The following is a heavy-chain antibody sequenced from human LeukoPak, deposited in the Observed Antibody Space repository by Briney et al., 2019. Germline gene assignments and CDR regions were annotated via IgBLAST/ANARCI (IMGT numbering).Heavy chain of an antibody. CDR2: ISGSGGST. J-gene: IGHJ4*02. V-gene: IGHV3-23*01. D-gene: IGHD4-17*01. CDR3: AKDPAPDYGDYPYFDY. Sequence: PGGSLRLSCAASGFTFSSYAMSWVRQAPGKGLEWVSAISGSGGSTYYADSVKGRFTISRDNSKNTLYLQMNSLRAEDTAVYYCAKDPAPDYGDYPYFDYWGQGTLITVSS. CDR1: GFTFSSYA.